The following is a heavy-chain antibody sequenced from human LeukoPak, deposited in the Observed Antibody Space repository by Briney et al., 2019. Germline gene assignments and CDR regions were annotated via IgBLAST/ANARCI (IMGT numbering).Heavy chain of an antibody. CDR1: GFTFSSYA. Sequence: PGGSLRLSCAPSGFTFSSYAMSWVRQAPGKGLEWVSSVTSGGSTNYADSVKGRFTVSRDNSKNTLYLQMNSLRSDDTAVYYCASGGLMGATDSFSYWGQGTLVTVSS. D-gene: IGHD1-26*01. J-gene: IGHJ4*02. CDR3: ASGGLMGATDSFSY. V-gene: IGHV3-23*01. CDR2: VTSGGST.